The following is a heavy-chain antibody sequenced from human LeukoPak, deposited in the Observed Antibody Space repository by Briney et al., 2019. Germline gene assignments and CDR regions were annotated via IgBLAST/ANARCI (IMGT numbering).Heavy chain of an antibody. D-gene: IGHD3-9*01. CDR3: ARDRGLDYDILTGGYWFDP. J-gene: IGHJ5*02. CDR1: GFTFSSYA. V-gene: IGHV3-30*04. CDR2: ISYDGSNK. Sequence: PGGSLRLSCAASGFTFSSYAMHWVRQAPGKGLEWVAVISYDGSNKYYADSVKGRFTISRDNSKNTLYLQMNSLRAEDTAVYYCARDRGLDYDILTGGYWFDPWGQGTLVTVSS.